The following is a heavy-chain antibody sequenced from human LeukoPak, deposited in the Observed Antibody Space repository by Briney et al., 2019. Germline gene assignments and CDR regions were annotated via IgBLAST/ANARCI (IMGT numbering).Heavy chain of an antibody. J-gene: IGHJ6*03. CDR2: IIPIFGTA. CDR1: GGTFISYA. Sequence: GASVKVSCKASGGTFISYAISWVRQAPGQGVEWMGGIIPIFGTANYAQKFQGRVTITTDESTSTAYMELSSLRSEDTAVYYCARGYCSSTSCYAPGYYYYYYMDVWGKGTTVTVSS. CDR3: ARGYCSSTSCYAPGYYYYYYMDV. V-gene: IGHV1-69*05. D-gene: IGHD2-2*01.